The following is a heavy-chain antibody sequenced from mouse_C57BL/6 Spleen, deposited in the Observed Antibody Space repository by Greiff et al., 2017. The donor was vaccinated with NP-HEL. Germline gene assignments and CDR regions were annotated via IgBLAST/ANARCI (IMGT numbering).Heavy chain of an antibody. CDR2: ISYDGSN. CDR1: GYSITSGYY. D-gene: IGHD2-3*01. Sequence: ESGPGLVKPSQSLSLTCSVTGYSITSGYYWNWIRQFPGNKLEWMGYISYDGSNNYNPSLKNRISITRDTSKNQFFLKLNSVTTEDTATYYCAREFHDGYYPFLDVWGTGTTVTVSS. V-gene: IGHV3-6*01. J-gene: IGHJ1*03. CDR3: AREFHDGYYPFLDV.